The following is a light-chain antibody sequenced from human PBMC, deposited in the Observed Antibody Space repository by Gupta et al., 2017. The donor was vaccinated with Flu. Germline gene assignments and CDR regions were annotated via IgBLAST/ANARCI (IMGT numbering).Light chain of an antibody. V-gene: IGLV2-23*01. CDR2: EGS. Sequence: QSALTQPASVSGSPGQSITISCTGTSSDVGSYNVVSWYQQTPGNARILIIYEGSKRPAGVANSFSGSKSGNTASLTISGRQAEDDADYYCCSDAGSSTWVFGGGTKLTVL. CDR1: SSDVGSYNV. CDR3: CSDAGSSTWV. J-gene: IGLJ3*02.